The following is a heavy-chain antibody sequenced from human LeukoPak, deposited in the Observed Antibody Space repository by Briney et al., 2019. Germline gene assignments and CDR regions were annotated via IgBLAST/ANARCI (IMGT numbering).Heavy chain of an antibody. CDR1: GGSFSGYY. CDR2: IYQSGNT. Sequence: SETLSLTCAVYGGSFSGYYWTWIRQPPGKGLEWIGNIYQSGNTHYNPSLKSRVTISVDTSKNQFSLKLSSVTAADTAVYYCARGEYYDFWSGPFDYWGQGTLVTVSS. D-gene: IGHD3-3*01. CDR3: ARGEYYDFWSGPFDY. J-gene: IGHJ4*02. V-gene: IGHV4-34*01.